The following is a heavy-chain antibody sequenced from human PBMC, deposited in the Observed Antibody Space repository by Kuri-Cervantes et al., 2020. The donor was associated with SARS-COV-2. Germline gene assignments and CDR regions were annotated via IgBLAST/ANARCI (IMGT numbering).Heavy chain of an antibody. J-gene: IGHJ4*02. CDR2: INPNSGGT. Sequence: ASVTVSCKASGYTFTGYYMHWVRQAPGQGLEWMGWINPNSGGTNYAQKFQGRVTITADESTSTAYMELSSLRSEDTAVYYCASRPYSSGWYEGIDYWGQGTLVTVSS. CDR1: GYTFTGYY. V-gene: IGHV1-2*02. D-gene: IGHD6-19*01. CDR3: ASRPYSSGWYEGIDY.